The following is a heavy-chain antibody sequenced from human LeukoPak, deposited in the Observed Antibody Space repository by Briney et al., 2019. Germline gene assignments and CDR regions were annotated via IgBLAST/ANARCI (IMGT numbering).Heavy chain of an antibody. D-gene: IGHD6-19*01. CDR1: GFTFSSYD. V-gene: IGHV3-33*06. CDR3: AKDNLAGTWDH. Sequence: GGSLRLSCAEFGFTFSSYDMHWVRQAPGKGLEWVAVIWYDGSNKYCADSVKGRFTISRDNSKNTLYLQMNSLRAEDTAVYYCAKDNLAGTWDHWGQGTLVTVSS. CDR2: IWYDGSNK. J-gene: IGHJ4*02.